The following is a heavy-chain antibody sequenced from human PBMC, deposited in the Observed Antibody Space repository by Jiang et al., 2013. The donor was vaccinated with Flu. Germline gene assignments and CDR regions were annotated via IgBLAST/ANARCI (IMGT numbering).Heavy chain of an antibody. J-gene: IGHJ4*01. CDR3: ARRPRETAMVSPDY. V-gene: IGHV5-51*01. Sequence: IIYPGDSNTGYSPSFQGQVTISADKSISTAYLQWSSLKASDTAMYYCARRPRETAMVSPDYWGQGTLVTVSS. CDR2: IYPGDSNT. D-gene: IGHD5-18*01.